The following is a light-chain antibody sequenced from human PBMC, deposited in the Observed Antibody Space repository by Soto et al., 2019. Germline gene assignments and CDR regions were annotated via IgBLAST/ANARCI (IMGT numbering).Light chain of an antibody. CDR2: EVS. Sequence: QAVSVSGSPGQSIAISCTGTSSDIGSYNYVSWYQQHPGKAPKLMIHEVSNRPSGVSDRFSGSKSGNTASLTISGLQADDEADYYCSSHTTYSTRVFGTGTKLTVL. V-gene: IGLV2-14*01. J-gene: IGLJ1*01. CDR1: SSDIGSYNY. CDR3: SSHTTYSTRV.